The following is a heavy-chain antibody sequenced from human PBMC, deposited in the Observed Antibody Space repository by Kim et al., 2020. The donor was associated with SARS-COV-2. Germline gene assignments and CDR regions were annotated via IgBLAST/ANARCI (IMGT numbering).Heavy chain of an antibody. J-gene: IGHJ4*02. Sequence: STSYAQKYQGRVTMTRDTSTSTVYMELSSLRSEDTAVYYCARNYGDLLDYWGQGTLFTVSS. CDR2: ST. V-gene: IGHV1-46*01. CDR3: ARNYGDLLDY. D-gene: IGHD4-17*01.